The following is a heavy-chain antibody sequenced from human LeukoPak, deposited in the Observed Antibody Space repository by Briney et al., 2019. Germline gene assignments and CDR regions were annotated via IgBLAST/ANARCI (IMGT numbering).Heavy chain of an antibody. CDR2: IYHSGST. J-gene: IGHJ4*02. CDR3: AREYCSGGSCYFDY. D-gene: IGHD2-15*01. Sequence: SQTLSLTCAVSGGSISSGGYSWSWIRQPPGKGLEWIGYIYHSGSTYYNPSLKSRVTISVDGSKNQFSLKLSSVTAADTAVYYCAREYCSGGSCYFDYWGQGTLVTVSS. V-gene: IGHV4-30-2*01. CDR1: GGSISSGGYS.